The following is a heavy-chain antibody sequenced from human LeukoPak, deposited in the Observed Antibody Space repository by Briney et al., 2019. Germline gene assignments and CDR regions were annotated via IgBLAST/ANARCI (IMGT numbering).Heavy chain of an antibody. V-gene: IGHV1-18*01. CDR1: GYTFTSYG. D-gene: IGHD6-19*01. CDR3: ARGLDSSGWYVGDY. J-gene: IGHJ4*02. CDR2: ISAYDGNT. Sequence: GASVKVSCKASGYTFTSYGISWVRQAPGQGLEWMGWISAYDGNTNYAQKLQGRVTMTTDTSTSTAYMELRRLRSDDTAVYYCARGLDSSGWYVGDYWGQGTLVTVSS.